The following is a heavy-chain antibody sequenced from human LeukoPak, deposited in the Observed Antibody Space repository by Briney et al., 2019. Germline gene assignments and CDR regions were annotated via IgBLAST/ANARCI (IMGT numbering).Heavy chain of an antibody. CDR1: GGSISSYY. J-gene: IGHJ4*02. CDR2: IYYTGST. V-gene: IGHV4-59*01. Sequence: SETLSLTCTVSGGSISSYYWSWIRQPPGKGLEWIGYIYYTGSTNYNPSLKSRVTISVDTSKNQFSLNLRSVTAADTAVYYCARVRLYDILTGFPNYYFDYWGQGTLVTVSS. CDR3: ARVRLYDILTGFPNYYFDY. D-gene: IGHD3-9*01.